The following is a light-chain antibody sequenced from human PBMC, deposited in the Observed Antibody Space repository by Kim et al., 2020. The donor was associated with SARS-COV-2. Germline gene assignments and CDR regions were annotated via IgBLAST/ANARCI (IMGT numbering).Light chain of an antibody. Sequence: SGSVRDRGYNTRRASQGISGWLAWYQQKPEKAPKLLIYAASSLESGVPSRFSGSGAGTDFTLTINSLQPEDFATYFCQQANSFPYTFGQGTKLEI. J-gene: IGKJ2*01. CDR1: QGISGW. V-gene: IGKV1-12*01. CDR2: AAS. CDR3: QQANSFPYT.